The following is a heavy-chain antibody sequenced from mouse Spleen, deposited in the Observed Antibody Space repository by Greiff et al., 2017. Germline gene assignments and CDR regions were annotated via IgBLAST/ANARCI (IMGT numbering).Heavy chain of an antibody. CDR2: IDPEDGET. J-gene: IGHJ2*01. V-gene: IGHV14-2*01. CDR3: TRCDGYYLYFDY. CDR1: GFNIKDYY. Sequence: VQLKESGAELVKPGASVKLSCTASGFNIKDYYMHWVKQKTEKVLEWIGRIDPEDGETKYAPKFQGKATITADTSSNTAYLQLSSLTSEDTAVYYCTRCDGYYLYFDYWGQGTTLTVSS. D-gene: IGHD2-3*01.